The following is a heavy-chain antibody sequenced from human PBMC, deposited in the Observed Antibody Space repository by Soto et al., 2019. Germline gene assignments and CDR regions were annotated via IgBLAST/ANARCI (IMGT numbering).Heavy chain of an antibody. CDR1: GFTFSSYA. Sequence: GGSLRLSCAASGFTFSSYAMSWVRQAPGKGLEWVSAISGSGASTYYADSVKGRFTISRDNSKNTLYLQMNSLRAEDTAVYYCAKLARFLEWPTNWFDPWGQGTLVTVSS. V-gene: IGHV3-23*01. D-gene: IGHD3-3*01. CDR2: ISGSGAST. CDR3: AKLARFLEWPTNWFDP. J-gene: IGHJ5*02.